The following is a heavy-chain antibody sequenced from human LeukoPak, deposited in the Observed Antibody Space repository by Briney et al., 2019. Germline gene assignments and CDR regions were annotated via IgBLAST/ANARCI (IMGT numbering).Heavy chain of an antibody. CDR3: AREVAVAGIYGSSDYCDF. Sequence: ASVKVSCKASGYTFTTYDINWVRQAAGQGLEWMGFVNPSTGDTGYAQKFQGRLTIARNTSISTACLELSSLSSEDTAVYYCAREVAVAGIYGSSDYCDFWGQGTLVTVSS. CDR1: GYTFTTYD. V-gene: IGHV1-8*03. D-gene: IGHD6-19*01. J-gene: IGHJ4*02. CDR2: VNPSTGDT.